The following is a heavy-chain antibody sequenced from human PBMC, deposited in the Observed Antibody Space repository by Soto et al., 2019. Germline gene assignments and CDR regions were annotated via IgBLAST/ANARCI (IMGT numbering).Heavy chain of an antibody. CDR3: ARGGMTRFAP. CDR1: EGNCIGFD. Sequence: SVMLCHTNSVEEGNCIGFDWSWIRQPPGKGLEWIGEINHSGSTNYNPSLKSRVTISVDTSKNQFSLKLSSVTAADTAVYYCARGGMTRFAPRGQGTLVTVSS. V-gene: IGHV4-34*01. D-gene: IGHD4-17*01. J-gene: IGHJ5*02. CDR2: INHSGST.